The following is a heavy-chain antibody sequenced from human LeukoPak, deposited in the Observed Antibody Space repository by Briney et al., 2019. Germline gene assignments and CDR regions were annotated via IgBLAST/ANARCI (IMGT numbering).Heavy chain of an antibody. CDR2: ISGSGGST. Sequence: PGGSLRLSCAASGFTFSSYAMSWVRQAPGKGLEWVSAISGSGGSTYYADSVKGRFTISRDNAKNSLYLQMNSLRAEDTAVYYCARDSSGYATFDYWGQGTLVTVSS. J-gene: IGHJ4*02. V-gene: IGHV3-23*01. CDR1: GFTFSSYA. D-gene: IGHD2-2*01. CDR3: ARDSSGYATFDY.